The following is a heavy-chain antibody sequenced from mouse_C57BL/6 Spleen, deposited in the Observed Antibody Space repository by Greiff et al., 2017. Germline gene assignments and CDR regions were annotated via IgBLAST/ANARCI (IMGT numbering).Heavy chain of an antibody. D-gene: IGHD1-1*01. CDR1: GYTFTSYW. Sequence: VQLQQSGAELVKPGASVKLSCKASGYTFTSYWMHWVKKRPGQGLEWIGMIHPNSGSTNYNEKFKSKATLTVDKSSSTAYMQLSSLTSEDSAVYYCARGITTVVAPDYWGQGTTLTVSS. J-gene: IGHJ2*01. CDR2: IHPNSGST. V-gene: IGHV1-64*01. CDR3: ARGITTVVAPDY.